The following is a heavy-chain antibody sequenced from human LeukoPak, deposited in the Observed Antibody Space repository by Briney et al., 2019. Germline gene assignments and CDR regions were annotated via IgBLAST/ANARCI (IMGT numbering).Heavy chain of an antibody. D-gene: IGHD2-21*02. V-gene: IGHV3-21*01. CDR3: ARSCDGDCYSDY. J-gene: IGHJ4*02. Sequence: GSLRLSCAASGFTFSNYSMNWVRQAPGKGLEWVSSIGSSSHFRYYADSLKGRVTISRDNAKNSLYLQMNSLRAEDTAIYYCARSCDGDCYSDYWGQGTLVTVSS. CDR1: GFTFSNYS. CDR2: IGSSSHFR.